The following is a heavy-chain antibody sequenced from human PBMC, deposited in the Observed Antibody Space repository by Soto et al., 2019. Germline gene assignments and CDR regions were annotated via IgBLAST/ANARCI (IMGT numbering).Heavy chain of an antibody. CDR1: GYSFTSFW. CDR3: TTALLAYCGGDCYSY. J-gene: IGHJ4*02. Sequence: GESLKISCKGSGYSFTSFWIAWVRQMPGKGLEWMGIIYPGDFDTRYSPSFQGQVTISADKSINAAYLQWSSLKASDTAVYYCTTALLAYCGGDCYSYWGQGTLVTVSS. D-gene: IGHD2-21*02. CDR2: IYPGDFDT. V-gene: IGHV5-51*01.